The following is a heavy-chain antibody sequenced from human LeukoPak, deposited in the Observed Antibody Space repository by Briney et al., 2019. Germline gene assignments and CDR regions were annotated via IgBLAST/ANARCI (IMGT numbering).Heavy chain of an antibody. D-gene: IGHD3-22*01. CDR1: GFTVSSNY. CDR2: IYSGGST. J-gene: IGHJ4*02. CDR3: AKDRARWGGYYDSSGYGLNYFDY. V-gene: IGHV3-53*01. Sequence: GGSLRLSCAASGFTVSSNYMSWVRQAPGKGLEWVSVIYSGGSTYYADSVKGRFTISRDNSKNTLYLQMNSLRAEDTAVYYCAKDRARWGGYYDSSGYGLNYFDYWGQGTLVTVSS.